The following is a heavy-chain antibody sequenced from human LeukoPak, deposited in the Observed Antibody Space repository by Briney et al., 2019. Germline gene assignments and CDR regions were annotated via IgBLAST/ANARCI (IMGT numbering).Heavy chain of an antibody. CDR3: ARDSAFRNNWFDP. Sequence: ASVKVSCKASGYTFTSYYMHWVRQAPGQGLEWMGIINPSGGSTSYAQKFQGRVTMTRDMSTSTDYMELSSLRSDDTAVYYCARDSAFRNNWFDPWGQGTLVTVSS. V-gene: IGHV1-46*01. D-gene: IGHD3-10*01. J-gene: IGHJ5*02. CDR1: GYTFTSYY. CDR2: INPSGGST.